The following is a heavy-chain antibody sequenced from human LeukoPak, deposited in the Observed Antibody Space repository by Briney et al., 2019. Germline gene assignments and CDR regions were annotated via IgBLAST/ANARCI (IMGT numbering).Heavy chain of an antibody. Sequence: ASVKVSCKASGGTFSSYAISWVRQAPGQGLEWMGWINPNSGGTNYAQKFQGRVTMTRDTSISTAYMELSRLRSDDTAVYYCARTQSLGRQLVKKYYFDYWGQGTLVTVSS. J-gene: IGHJ4*02. CDR3: ARTQSLGRQLVKKYYFDY. V-gene: IGHV1-2*02. CDR2: INPNSGGT. CDR1: GGTFSSYA. D-gene: IGHD6-6*01.